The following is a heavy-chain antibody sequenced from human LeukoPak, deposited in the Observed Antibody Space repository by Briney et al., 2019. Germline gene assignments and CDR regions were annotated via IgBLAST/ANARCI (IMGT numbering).Heavy chain of an antibody. CDR2: INPNSGST. J-gene: IGHJ4*02. CDR3: ARGMATVTTPDY. CDR1: GYTFTGFY. Sequence: ASVKVSCKPSGYTFTGFYLHWVRQTPGQGLEWMGWINPNSGSTNYAQKFQGRVTMTRDTSISTAYMELSRLRSDDTAVYYCARGMATVTTPDYWGQGTLVTVSS. D-gene: IGHD4-11*01. V-gene: IGHV1-2*02.